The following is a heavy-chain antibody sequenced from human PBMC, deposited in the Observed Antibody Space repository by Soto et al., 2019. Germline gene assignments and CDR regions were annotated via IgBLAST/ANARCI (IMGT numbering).Heavy chain of an antibody. CDR3: ARIGYSGYDPYFDY. J-gene: IGHJ4*02. Sequence: TLSLTCTVSGGSIGSGGYYWSWIRQHPGKGLEWIGYIYFSGSTYYNPSLKSRVTISIDTSKNQFSLRLSSVTAADTAVYYCARIGYSGYDPYFDYWGQGTLVTVSS. CDR2: IYFSGST. D-gene: IGHD5-12*01. CDR1: GGSIGSGGYY. V-gene: IGHV4-31*03.